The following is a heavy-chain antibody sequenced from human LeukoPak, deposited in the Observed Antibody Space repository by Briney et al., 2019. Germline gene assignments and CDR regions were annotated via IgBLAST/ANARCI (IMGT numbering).Heavy chain of an antibody. CDR1: GGSFSGYY. Sequence: PSETLSLTCAVYGGSFSGYYWSWIRQPPGKGLEWIGEINHSASTNYNPSLKSRVTISVDTSKNQFSLRLTSVTAADTAVYYCARAGGGYDLEGNDYGDYEASDAFDIWGQGTLVTVSS. J-gene: IGHJ3*02. CDR3: ARAGGGYDLEGNDYGDYEASDAFDI. CDR2: INHSAST. D-gene: IGHD4-17*01. V-gene: IGHV4-34*01.